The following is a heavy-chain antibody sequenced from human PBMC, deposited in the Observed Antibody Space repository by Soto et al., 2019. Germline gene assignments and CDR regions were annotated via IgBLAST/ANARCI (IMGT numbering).Heavy chain of an antibody. CDR3: AAYSSSAYYYYYYGMDV. J-gene: IGHJ6*02. CDR1: GGSISSYC. D-gene: IGHD6-6*01. Sequence: SETLSLTCTVSGGSISSYCWSWIRQPPGKGLEWIGYIYYSGSTNYNPSLKSRVTISVDTSKNQFSLKLSSVTAADTAVYYCAAYSSSAYYYYYYGMDVWGQGTTVTVSS. V-gene: IGHV4-59*01. CDR2: IYYSGST.